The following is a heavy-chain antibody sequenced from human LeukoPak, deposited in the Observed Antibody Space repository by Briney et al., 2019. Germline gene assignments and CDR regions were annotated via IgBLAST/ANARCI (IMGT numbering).Heavy chain of an antibody. V-gene: IGHV5-51*01. CDR2: IYPGDSDT. Sequence: GESLKISCKGSGYSFTSYWIGWVRQMPGKGLEWMEIIYPGDSDTRYSPSFQGQATISADKSISTAYLQWSSLKASDTAMYYCARSFGELLDYFDYWGQGTLVTVSS. D-gene: IGHD3-10*01. CDR1: GYSFTSYW. CDR3: ARSFGELLDYFDY. J-gene: IGHJ4*02.